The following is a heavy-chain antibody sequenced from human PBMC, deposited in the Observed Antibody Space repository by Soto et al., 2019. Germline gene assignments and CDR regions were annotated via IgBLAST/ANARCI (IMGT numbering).Heavy chain of an antibody. CDR3: AREQYSSSWYSADGVDY. CDR2: INAGNGNT. D-gene: IGHD6-13*01. Sequence: ASVKVSCKASGYTFTSYAMHWVRQAPGQRLEWMGWINAGNGNTKYSQKFQGRVTITRDTSASTAYMELSSLRSEDTAVYYCAREQYSSSWYSADGVDYWGQGTLVTSPQ. J-gene: IGHJ4*02. CDR1: GYTFTSYA. V-gene: IGHV1-3*01.